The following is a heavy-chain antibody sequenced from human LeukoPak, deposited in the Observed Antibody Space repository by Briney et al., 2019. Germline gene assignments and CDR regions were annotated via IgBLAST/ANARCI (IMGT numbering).Heavy chain of an antibody. Sequence: GGSLGLSCAASGFTFSSYAMSWVRQAPGKGLEWVSAIRGSGGSTYYADSVKGRFTISRDNSKNTLYLQMNRLRAEDTAVYYCAKVKVPAAIYSGVGLDYWGQGTLVTVSS. J-gene: IGHJ4*02. D-gene: IGHD2-2*01. CDR2: IRGSGGST. V-gene: IGHV3-23*01. CDR3: AKVKVPAAIYSGVGLDY. CDR1: GFTFSSYA.